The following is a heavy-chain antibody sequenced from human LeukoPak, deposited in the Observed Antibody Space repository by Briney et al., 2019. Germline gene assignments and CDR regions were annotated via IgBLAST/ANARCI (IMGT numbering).Heavy chain of an antibody. CDR3: AKEKEYGYGPYFFDY. CDR1: GFTFSSYA. J-gene: IGHJ4*02. D-gene: IGHD5-18*01. CDR2: ISGSGGST. V-gene: IGHV3-23*01. Sequence: PGGSLRLSCAASGFTFSSYAMSWVRQAPGKGLEWVSAISGSGGSTYYVDSEKGRFTISRDNSKNTLYLQMNSLRAEDTAVYYCAKEKEYGYGPYFFDYWGQGTLVTVSS.